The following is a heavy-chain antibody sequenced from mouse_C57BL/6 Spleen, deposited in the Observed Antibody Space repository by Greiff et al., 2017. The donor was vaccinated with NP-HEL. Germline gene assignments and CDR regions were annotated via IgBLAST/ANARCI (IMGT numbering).Heavy chain of an antibody. CDR1: GFTFSSYG. CDR3: ARHNYGSSLAWFAY. CDR2: ISSGGSYT. J-gene: IGHJ3*01. D-gene: IGHD1-1*01. Sequence: EVQLVESGGDLVKPGGSLKLSCAASGFTFSSYGMSWVRQTPDKRLEWVATISSGGSYTYYPDSVKGRFTISRDNAKNTLYLQMSSLKSEDTAMYYCARHNYGSSLAWFAYWGQGTLVTVSA. V-gene: IGHV5-6*01.